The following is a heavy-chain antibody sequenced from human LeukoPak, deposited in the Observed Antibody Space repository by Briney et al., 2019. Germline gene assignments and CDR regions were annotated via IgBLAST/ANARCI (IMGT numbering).Heavy chain of an antibody. V-gene: IGHV3-30*04. CDR2: ISYDGSNK. J-gene: IGHJ5*02. D-gene: IGHD6-13*01. CDR3: ARKRTAAGWFDP. Sequence: PGRSLRLSCAASGFTFSPYAMHWVRQAPGKGLEWVAVISYDGSNKYYADSVKGRFTISRDNSKNTLYLQMNSLTAEDTAVYYCARKRTAAGWFDPWGQGTLVTVSS. CDR1: GFTFSPYA.